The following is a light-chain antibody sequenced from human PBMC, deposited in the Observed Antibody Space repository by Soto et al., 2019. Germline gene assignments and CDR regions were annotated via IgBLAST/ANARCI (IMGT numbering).Light chain of an antibody. J-gene: IGKJ4*01. Sequence: EIVLTQSPATLSLSPGERATLSCRASQSVSSYLAWYQQKPGQAPRLLIYDASSTATGIPARFSGSGSGTAFNITISSLEPEDFALSRCPQHSNWPLTFGGGTKVEIK. CDR3: PQHSNWPLT. V-gene: IGKV3-11*01. CDR2: DAS. CDR1: QSVSSY.